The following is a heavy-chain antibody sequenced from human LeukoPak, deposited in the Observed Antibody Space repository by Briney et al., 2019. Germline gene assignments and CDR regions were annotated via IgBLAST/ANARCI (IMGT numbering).Heavy chain of an antibody. CDR2: IYSDRRT. J-gene: IGHJ4*02. CDR3: ARDSAFSSYSY. V-gene: IGHV3-53*01. Sequence: PGGSLRLSCAASGFTFSSYAMHWVRQAPGKGLEWVAIIYSDRRTFYAVSVQGRFTISRDDSKNTLFLQMDSLRAEDTAIYYCARDSAFSSYSYWGQGALVTVSS. CDR1: GFTFSSYA. D-gene: IGHD2-15*01.